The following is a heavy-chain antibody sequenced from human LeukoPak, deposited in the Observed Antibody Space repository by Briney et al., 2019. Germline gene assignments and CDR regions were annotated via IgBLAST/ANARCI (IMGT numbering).Heavy chain of an antibody. CDR3: AKDQLPYYGSGAGDY. CDR2: ISGSGGST. D-gene: IGHD3-10*01. Sequence: GGSLRLSCAASGFTFSSYAMSWVRQAPGKGLEWVSAISGSGGSTYYADSVKGQFTISRDNSKNTLYLQMNSLRAEDTAVYYCAKDQLPYYGSGAGDYWGQGTLVTVSS. V-gene: IGHV3-23*01. CDR1: GFTFSSYA. J-gene: IGHJ4*02.